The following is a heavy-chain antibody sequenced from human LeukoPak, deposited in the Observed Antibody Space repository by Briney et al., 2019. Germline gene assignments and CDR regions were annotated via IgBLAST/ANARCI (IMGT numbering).Heavy chain of an antibody. V-gene: IGHV4-4*07. CDR2: IYTSGST. D-gene: IGHD2-2*01. CDR3: ATHCSSTSCYGSDH. Sequence: PSEILSLTCTVSGGSISSSYWSWIRQPPGKGLEWIGRIYTSGSTNYNPSLKSRVTMSVDTSKNQFSLKLSSVTAAHTAVYYCATHCSSTSCYGSDHWGQGTLVSVSS. CDR1: GGSISSSY. J-gene: IGHJ4*02.